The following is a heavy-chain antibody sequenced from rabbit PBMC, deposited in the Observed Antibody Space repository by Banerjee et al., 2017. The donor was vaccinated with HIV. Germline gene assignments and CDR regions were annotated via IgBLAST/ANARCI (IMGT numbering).Heavy chain of an antibody. CDR3: ARGVSSSGRGYGL. J-gene: IGHJ4*01. D-gene: IGHD4-1*01. Sequence: QSLEESGGDLVKPGASLTLTCTASGFSFSINYAMCWVRQAPGKGLEWIACIGTASGNIYYASWAKGRFTISKTSSTTVTLQMTSLTVADTATYFCARGVSSSGRGYGLWGQGTLVTVS. CDR2: IGTASGNI. V-gene: IGHV1S40*01. CDR1: GFSFSINYA.